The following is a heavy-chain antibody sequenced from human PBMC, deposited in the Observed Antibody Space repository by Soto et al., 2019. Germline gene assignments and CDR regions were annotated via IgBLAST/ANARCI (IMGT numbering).Heavy chain of an antibody. CDR1: GGTFSSYA. J-gene: IGHJ4*02. D-gene: IGHD3-22*01. CDR2: IIPIFGTA. CDR3: ARDLEDYYDSSFSGRPRTPNFDY. V-gene: IGHV1-69*13. Sequence: GASVKVSCKASGGTFSSYAISWVRQAPGQGLEWMGGIIPIFGTANYAQKFQGRVTITADESTSTAYMELSSLRSEDTAVYYCARDLEDYYDSSFSGRPRTPNFDYWGQGTLVTVSS.